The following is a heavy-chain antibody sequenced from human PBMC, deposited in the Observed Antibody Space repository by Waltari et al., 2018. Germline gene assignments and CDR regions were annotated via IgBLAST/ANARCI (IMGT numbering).Heavy chain of an antibody. CDR3: VRGRIGTTQSGDWFDP. CDR1: GLSFNSYS. D-gene: IGHD1-7*01. Sequence: VQLVESGGGLVKPGGSLRLSCEGSGLSFNSYSLPWVRQAPGKGLEWISSISTSSSYIFYVDSVKGRFTISRDNAKNSLYLQMNSLRAEDTAMYYCVRGRIGTTQSGDWFDPWGQGTLVTVSS. V-gene: IGHV3-21*02. J-gene: IGHJ5*02. CDR2: ISTSSSYI.